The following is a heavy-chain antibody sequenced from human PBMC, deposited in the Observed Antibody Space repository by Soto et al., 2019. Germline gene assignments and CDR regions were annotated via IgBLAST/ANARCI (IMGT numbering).Heavy chain of an antibody. V-gene: IGHV4-4*07. CDR2: IYTSGST. CDR3: ARDSYYDSDGWFDP. J-gene: IGHJ5*02. D-gene: IGHD3-22*01. CDR1: GGSISSYY. Sequence: SETLSLTCTVSGGSISSYYWSWIRQPAGKGLEWIGRIYTSGSTNYNPSLKSRVTMSVDTSKNQFSLKLSSVTAADTAVYYCARDSYYDSDGWFDPWGQGTLVTVSS.